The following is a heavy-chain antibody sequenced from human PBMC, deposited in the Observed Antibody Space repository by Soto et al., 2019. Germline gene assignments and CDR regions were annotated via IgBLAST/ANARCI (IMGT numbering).Heavy chain of an antibody. D-gene: IGHD2-15*01. J-gene: IGHJ6*03. Sequence: EVQLLESGGGLVQPGGSLRLSCAASGFTFSSYAMSWVRQAPGKGLEWVSAISGSGGSTYYADSVKGRFTISRDNTKNTLYLQRNSLRAEDTAVYYCAKSGSVADHYYYYYMDVWGKGTTVTVSS. CDR1: GFTFSSYA. CDR2: ISGSGGST. CDR3: AKSGSVADHYYYYYMDV. V-gene: IGHV3-23*01.